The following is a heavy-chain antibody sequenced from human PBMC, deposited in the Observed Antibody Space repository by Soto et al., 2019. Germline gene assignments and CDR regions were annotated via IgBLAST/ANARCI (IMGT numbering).Heavy chain of an antibody. V-gene: IGHV4-34*02. CDR3: ASGGQTIIPKD. D-gene: IGHD5-12*01. CDR1: GGSFSGYY. J-gene: IGHJ4*02. Sequence: QVQLQQWGAGLLKPSETLSLTCAVYGGSFSGYYWSWIRQPPGKGLDWIGEINHGGSTNYNPSLKSRVTISIDTSKNQFSLKLSYVTAADTAVYYSASGGQTIIPKDWGQGTLVTVSS. CDR2: INHGGST.